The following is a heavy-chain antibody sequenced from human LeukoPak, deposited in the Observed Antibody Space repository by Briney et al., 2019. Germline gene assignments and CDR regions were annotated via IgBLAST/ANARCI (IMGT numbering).Heavy chain of an antibody. CDR1: GGTFSSYA. CDR3: ARGLITSSSWYHVNWFDP. CDR2: IIPIFGTA. D-gene: IGHD6-13*01. Sequence: GASVKVSCKASGGTFSSYAISWVRQAPGQGLEWMGGIIPIFGTANYAQKFQGRVTITADESTSTAYMELSSLRSEDTAVYYCARGLITSSSWYHVNWFDPWGQGTLVTASS. V-gene: IGHV1-69*13. J-gene: IGHJ5*02.